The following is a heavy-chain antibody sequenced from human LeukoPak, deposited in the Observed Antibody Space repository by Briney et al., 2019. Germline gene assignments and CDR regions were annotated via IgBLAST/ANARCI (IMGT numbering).Heavy chain of an antibody. CDR1: GYTFTGYY. CDR3: ARVRFDYAALSYDY. Sequence: ASVNVSCKASGYTFTGYYMHWVRQAPGQGLEWMGWINPNSGGTNYAQKFQGRVTMTRDTSISTAYMELSRLRSDDTAVYYCARVRFDYAALSYDYWGQGTLVTVSS. D-gene: IGHD4-17*01. V-gene: IGHV1-2*02. CDR2: INPNSGGT. J-gene: IGHJ4*02.